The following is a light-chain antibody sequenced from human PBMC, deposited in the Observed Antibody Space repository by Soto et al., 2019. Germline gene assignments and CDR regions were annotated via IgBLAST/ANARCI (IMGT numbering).Light chain of an antibody. J-gene: IGLJ3*02. CDR3: ASWDDSLNGWV. Sequence: QSVLTQPPSASGTPGQRVTISCSGGGSNIGSNTVTWYQHLPGTAPKRLIYNDNQRPSGVPDRLSASKSGTSASLALIGVRSDDEANYSCASWDDSLNGWVFGGGTKLTVL. V-gene: IGLV1-44*01. CDR1: GSNIGSNT. CDR2: NDN.